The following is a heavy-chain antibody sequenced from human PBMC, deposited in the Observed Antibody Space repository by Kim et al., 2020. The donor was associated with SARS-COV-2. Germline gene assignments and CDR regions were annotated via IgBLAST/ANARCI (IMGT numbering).Heavy chain of an antibody. D-gene: IGHD3-22*01. Sequence: GGSLRLSCEASGFSFSDAWMSWVRQAPGKGLEWVGLIKSGTDGGTVAYTAPVKGRFIISRDDSKNTLYLQMNSLKSEDTAVYYCTTGGQRYDSRGYYGRELDYWGQGTLVTVSS. CDR2: IKSGTDGGTV. CDR3: TTGGQRYDSRGYYGRELDY. V-gene: IGHV3-15*01. CDR1: GFSFSDAW. J-gene: IGHJ4*02.